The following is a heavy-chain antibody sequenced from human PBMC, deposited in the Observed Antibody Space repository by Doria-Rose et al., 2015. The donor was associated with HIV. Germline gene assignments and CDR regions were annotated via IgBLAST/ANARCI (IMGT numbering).Heavy chain of an antibody. CDR1: GVSLSSPGMG. D-gene: IGHD6-13*01. V-gene: IGHV2-26*01. Sequence: QITLKESGPVLVKPTETLTLTCTVSGVSLSSPGMGVSWIRQPPGKALEWLANIFSDDERSYKTCLKSRLTISRGTSKSQVVLTVTDMDPVDTATYYCARIKSSGWYHKYYFDFWGQGTLVIVSA. J-gene: IGHJ4*02. CDR2: IFSDDER. CDR3: ARIKSSGWYHKYYFDF.